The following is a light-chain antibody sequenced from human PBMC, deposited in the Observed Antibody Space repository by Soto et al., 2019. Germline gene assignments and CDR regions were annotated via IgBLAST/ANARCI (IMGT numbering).Light chain of an antibody. Sequence: EIVLTQSPGTLSLSPGERATLSCRASQTVSSNSLAWYQQKPGQAPGLLIYGASTRATGIPDRFSGSGSGTDFTLTISRLEPEDFAVYYCQQYGSSLPTFGQGTKVEIK. V-gene: IGKV3-20*01. CDR2: GAS. J-gene: IGKJ1*01. CDR3: QQYGSSLPT. CDR1: QTVSSNS.